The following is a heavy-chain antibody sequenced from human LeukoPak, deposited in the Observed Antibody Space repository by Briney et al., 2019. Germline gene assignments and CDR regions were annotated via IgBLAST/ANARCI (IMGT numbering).Heavy chain of an antibody. CDR3: ASRSSGSGIDY. V-gene: IGHV1-8*03. Sequence: ASVKVPCKASGYTFSGYYIHWVRQAPGQGLEWMGWMNPNSGNTGYAQKFQGRVTITRNTSISTAYMELSSLRSEDTAVYYCASRSSGSGIDYWGQGTLVTVSS. CDR2: MNPNSGNT. D-gene: IGHD3-10*01. CDR1: GYTFSGYY. J-gene: IGHJ4*02.